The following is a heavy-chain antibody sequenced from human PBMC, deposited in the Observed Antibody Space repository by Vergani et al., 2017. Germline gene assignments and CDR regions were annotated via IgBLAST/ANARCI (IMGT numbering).Heavy chain of an antibody. J-gene: IGHJ4*02. Sequence: EVQLVESGGVVVQPGGSLRLSCAASGFTFDDYTMHWVRQAPGKGLEWVSLISWDGGSTYYADSVKGRFTISRDNSKNSLYLQMNSLRTEDTALYYCAKASGGRDGYNFGDWGQGTLVTVSS. D-gene: IGHD5-24*01. CDR2: ISWDGGST. V-gene: IGHV3-43*01. CDR1: GFTFDDYT. CDR3: AKASGGRDGYNFGD.